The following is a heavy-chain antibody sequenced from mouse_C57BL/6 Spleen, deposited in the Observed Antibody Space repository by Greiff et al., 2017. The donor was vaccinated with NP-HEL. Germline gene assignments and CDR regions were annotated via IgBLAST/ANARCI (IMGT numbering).Heavy chain of an antibody. CDR1: GFSLTSYG. CDR3: AKPHYYGSSYYAMDY. Sequence: QVQLKESGPGLVQPSQSLSLTCTVSGFSLTSYGVHWVRQSPGKGLEWLGVMWRGGSTDYNAAVMSRLSITKDNSKSQVFVKMNSLQADDTAIYYCAKPHYYGSSYYAMDYWGQGTSVTVSS. V-gene: IGHV2-5*01. J-gene: IGHJ4*01. D-gene: IGHD1-1*01. CDR2: MWRGGST.